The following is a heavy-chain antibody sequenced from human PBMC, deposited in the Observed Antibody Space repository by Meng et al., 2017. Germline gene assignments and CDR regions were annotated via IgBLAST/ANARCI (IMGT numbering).Heavy chain of an antibody. Sequence: VQLHNSGSALVKPSQILFPTGPFSGGSISSGGYYWSWIRQHPGKGLEWIGYIYYSGSTYYNPSLKSRVTISVDTSKNQFSLKLSSVTAADTAVYYCASYYGSGPNWFDPWGQGTLVTVSS. CDR2: IYYSGST. J-gene: IGHJ5*02. V-gene: IGHV4-31*03. CDR3: ASYYGSGPNWFDP. CDR1: GGSISSGGYY. D-gene: IGHD3-10*01.